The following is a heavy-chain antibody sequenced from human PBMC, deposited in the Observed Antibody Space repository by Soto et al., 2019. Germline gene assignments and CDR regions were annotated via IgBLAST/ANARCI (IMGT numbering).Heavy chain of an antibody. CDR2: IYPGDSDT. CDR3: ARLYYYDSSGPGWGAFDI. D-gene: IGHD3-22*01. V-gene: IGHV5-51*01. J-gene: IGHJ3*02. Sequence: RGSSLKISCKGSGYSFTSYWIGWVRQMPGEGLEWMGIIYPGDSDTRYSPSFQGQVTISADKSISTAYLQWSSLKASDTAMYYCARLYYYDSSGPGWGAFDIWGQGTMVTVSS. CDR1: GYSFTSYW.